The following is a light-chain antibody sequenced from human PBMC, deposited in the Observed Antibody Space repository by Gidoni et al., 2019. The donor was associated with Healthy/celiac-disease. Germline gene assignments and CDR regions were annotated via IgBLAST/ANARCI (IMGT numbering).Light chain of an antibody. CDR1: SSNIGSNY. CDR3: PAWDDSLSGFYV. V-gene: IGLV1-47*01. J-gene: IGLJ1*01. Sequence: QSVLTQPPSASGTPGQRVTISCSGSSSNIGSNYVYWYQQLPGTAPKHLIYRNNQRPSGVPDRFSGSKSGTSASLAISGLRSEDEADYYSPAWDDSLSGFYVFGTGTKVTVL. CDR2: RNN.